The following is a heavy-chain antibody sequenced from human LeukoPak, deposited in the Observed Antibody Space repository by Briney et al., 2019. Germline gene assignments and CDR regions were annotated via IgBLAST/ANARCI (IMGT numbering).Heavy chain of an antibody. Sequence: GGPLKSPSQPSGSPFTTYCIAGSGPIPGKGLEWMGIIYPGDSDPIYSPSFQGQVTISADTSISTAYLQWSSLKASDSAMDYCVRHGLRSSWFGFDYWGQGTLVTVSS. D-gene: IGHD6-13*01. CDR3: VRHGLRSSWFGFDY. CDR2: IYPGDSDP. J-gene: IGHJ4*02. V-gene: IGHV5-51*01. CDR1: GSPFTTYC.